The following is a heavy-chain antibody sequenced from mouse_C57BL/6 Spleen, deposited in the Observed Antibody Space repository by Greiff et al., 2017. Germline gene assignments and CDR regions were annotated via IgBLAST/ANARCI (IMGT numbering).Heavy chain of an antibody. CDR3: ARRKTYGNPFDY. Sequence: VKLMESDAELVKPGASVKISCKVSGYTFTDHTIHWMKQRPEQGLEWIGYIYPRDGSTKYNEKFKGKATLTEDKSSSTAYMQLNSLTSEDSAVYFCARRKTYGNPFDYWGQGTTLTVSS. J-gene: IGHJ2*01. CDR1: GYTFTDHT. D-gene: IGHD2-1*01. CDR2: IYPRDGST. V-gene: IGHV1-78*01.